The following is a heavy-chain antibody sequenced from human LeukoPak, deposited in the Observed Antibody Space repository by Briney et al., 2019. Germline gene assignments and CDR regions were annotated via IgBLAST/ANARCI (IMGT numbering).Heavy chain of an antibody. CDR3: ARDHCSANSCYDDYYNGLDV. V-gene: IGHV1-2*02. D-gene: IGHD2-2*01. J-gene: IGHJ6*02. Sequence: VASVKVSCKASGYTFTGYYIHWVRQAPGQGLEWMGWINPNSGGTNYAQRFQGRVTMTRDTSISTAYMELSRLRSDDTAVYYCARDHCSANSCYDDYYNGLDVWGQGTTVTVSS. CDR2: INPNSGGT. CDR1: GYTFTGYY.